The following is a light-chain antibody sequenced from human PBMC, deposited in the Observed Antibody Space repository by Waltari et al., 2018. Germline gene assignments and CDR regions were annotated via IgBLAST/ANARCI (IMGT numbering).Light chain of an antibody. Sequence: IQITQSPSSLSAPLGDRVTITCRASQGISSWLAWYQQNPWKAPKLLFYAASSLQSGVPSSFSRRGSETDFTLTHTSLQPEDVATYDCEQAISVPAPFGQGTKVAIK. CDR2: AAS. V-gene: IGKV1-12*01. J-gene: IGKJ1*01. CDR3: EQAISVPAP. CDR1: QGISSW.